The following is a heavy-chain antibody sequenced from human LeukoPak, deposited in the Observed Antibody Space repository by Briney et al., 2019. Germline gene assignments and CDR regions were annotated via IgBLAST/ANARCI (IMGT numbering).Heavy chain of an antibody. CDR1: GGTFSSSA. V-gene: IGHV1-69*04. CDR3: ARDRMSVAGTHHFDY. Sequence: SVKVSCKTSGGTFSSSAITWVRQAPGQGLEWMGRIIPVLNITTYAQKFQGRVTITADKSTSTAYMELSSLRSEDTAVYYCARDRMSVAGTHHFDYWGQGTLVTVSS. CDR2: IIPVLNIT. D-gene: IGHD6-19*01. J-gene: IGHJ4*02.